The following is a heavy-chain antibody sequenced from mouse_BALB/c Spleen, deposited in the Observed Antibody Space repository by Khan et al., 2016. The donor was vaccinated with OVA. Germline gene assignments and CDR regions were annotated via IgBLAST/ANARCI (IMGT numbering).Heavy chain of an antibody. CDR2: IGPGSSNT. V-gene: IGHV1S41*01. D-gene: IGHD1-1*01. J-gene: IGHJ4*01. CDR3: ERDDYYGRSCYAMDY. CDR1: GYTFTSYW. Sequence: DLVKPGTSVKLSCKATGYTFTSYWINWIIQRPGRGLEGIGRIGPGSSNTYYNVMFKGKAALTVDTSSSIAYIQLSSLSSEDSAGYFCERDDYYGRSCYAMDYWGQGTSVTVSS.